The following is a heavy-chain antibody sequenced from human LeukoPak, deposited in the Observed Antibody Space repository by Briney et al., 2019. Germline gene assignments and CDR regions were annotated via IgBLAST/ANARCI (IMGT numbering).Heavy chain of an antibody. CDR3: THPAYYYNVDV. J-gene: IGHJ6*04. CDR2: IKTKADNYAT. Sequence: GGSLKLSCSASGLTFSVSAIHWVRQASGKGLEWVGRIKTKADNYATAYAASVKGRFTISRDDSTSTAYLQMNSLKTEDAAVYYCTHPAYYYNVDVWGKGTTVTVSS. V-gene: IGHV3-73*01. CDR1: GLTFSVSA. D-gene: IGHD6-25*01.